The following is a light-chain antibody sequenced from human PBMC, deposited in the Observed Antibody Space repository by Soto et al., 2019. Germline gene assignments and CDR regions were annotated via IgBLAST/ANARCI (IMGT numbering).Light chain of an antibody. V-gene: IGLV1-44*01. CDR1: SSNIGSNA. J-gene: IGLJ3*02. CDR3: AAWDDSLNALV. CDR2: NNN. Sequence: QSVLTQPTSASGTPGQRVTISCSGASSNIGSNAVNWYQQLPGTAPQLLIYNNNQRPSGVPDRFSGSKSGTTASLAITGLQSEDEADYHCAAWDDSLNALVFGGGTKLTVL.